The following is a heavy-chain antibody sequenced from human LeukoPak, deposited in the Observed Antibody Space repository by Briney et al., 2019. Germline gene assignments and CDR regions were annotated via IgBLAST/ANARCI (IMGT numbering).Heavy chain of an antibody. Sequence: PGGPLRLSCAASGFTFSSYSMDWVRQAPGKGLEWVAYISSGSNIIQYADSVEGRFTISRDNGKNSLHLQMNSLRAEDTAVYYCARDEEARLTTSRGFDPWGQGTLVTVSS. CDR2: ISSGSNII. CDR3: ARDEEARLTTSRGFDP. CDR1: GFTFSSYS. V-gene: IGHV3-48*01. D-gene: IGHD3-3*01. J-gene: IGHJ5*02.